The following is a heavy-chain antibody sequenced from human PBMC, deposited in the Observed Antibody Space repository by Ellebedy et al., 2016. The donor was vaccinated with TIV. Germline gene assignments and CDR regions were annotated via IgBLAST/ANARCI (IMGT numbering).Heavy chain of an antibody. CDR2: ISYDGSNK. CDR3: ARAYDYYGSGSPDY. J-gene: IGHJ4*02. CDR1: GFTFSSYG. V-gene: IGHV3-30*03. Sequence: GESLKISCAASGFTFSSYGMHWVRQAPGKGLEWVAVISYDGSNKYHADSVKGRFTISRDNSKNTLYLQMNSLRAEDTAVYYCARAYDYYGSGSPDYWGQGTLVTVSS. D-gene: IGHD3-10*01.